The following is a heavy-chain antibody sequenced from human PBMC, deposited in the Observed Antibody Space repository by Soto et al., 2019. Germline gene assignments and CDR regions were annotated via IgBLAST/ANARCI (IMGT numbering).Heavy chain of an antibody. D-gene: IGHD6-19*01. CDR3: ARVLQPPYGSGWRILYWYFEL. CDR2: VIPIFRST. CDR1: GGTFNSYA. V-gene: IGHV1-69*06. Sequence: QVQLVQSGAEVKKPGSSVKVSCKASGGTFNSYALTWVRQAPGHGLEWMGGVIPIFRSTTYAQKFQGRVTITANRSTSTAYMELSSLRSDDTAVYYCARVLQPPYGSGWRILYWYFELCGRGTLVTVSS. J-gene: IGHJ2*01.